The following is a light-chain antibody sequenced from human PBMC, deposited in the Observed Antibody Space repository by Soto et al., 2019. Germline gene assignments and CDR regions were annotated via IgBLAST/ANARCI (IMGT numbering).Light chain of an antibody. CDR3: LQSNSYPFN. V-gene: IGKV1-12*01. Sequence: DIQMTQFPSSVSASLGDSVTITCRASQGISFWLAWYQQKPGKAPRLLIYGASTLQSGVPSRFRGGGGGTDFTLTISSLQPVDSATYYCLQSNSYPFNFGQGTKLEIK. CDR2: GAS. J-gene: IGKJ2*01. CDR1: QGISFW.